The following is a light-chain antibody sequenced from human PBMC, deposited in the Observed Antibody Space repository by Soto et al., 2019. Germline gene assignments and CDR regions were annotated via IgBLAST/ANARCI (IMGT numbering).Light chain of an antibody. CDR1: QSISTW. J-gene: IGKJ1*01. CDR3: QQYNSYPWT. Sequence: DIQMTQSPSTLSAFVGDRVTSTCRASQSISTWLAWYQQKPGKAPKLLIYKASSLESGVPSRFSGSGSGTEFTLTISSLQPDDFATYYCQQYNSYPWTFGQGTKVEIK. CDR2: KAS. V-gene: IGKV1-5*03.